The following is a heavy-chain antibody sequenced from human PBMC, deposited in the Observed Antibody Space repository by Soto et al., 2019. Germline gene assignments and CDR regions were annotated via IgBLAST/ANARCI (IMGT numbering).Heavy chain of an antibody. D-gene: IGHD5-18*01. J-gene: IGHJ6*03. V-gene: IGHV1-8*01. CDR3: TRGVDTARDQDGYYYYYYMDV. Sequence: QVQLVQSGAEVKKPGASVKVSCKASGYTFTSYDINWVRQATGTGLEWMGWMNPNSGNTGDAQKIQGRVTMTRNTSSSTVYMDLSSMRSEDAAVYYSTRGVDTARDQDGYYYYYYMDVWGKGTTVTVA. CDR1: GYTFTSYD. CDR2: MNPNSGNT.